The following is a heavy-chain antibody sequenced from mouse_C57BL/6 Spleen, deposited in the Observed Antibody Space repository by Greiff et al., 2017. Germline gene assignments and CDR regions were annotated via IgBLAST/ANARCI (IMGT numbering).Heavy chain of an antibody. CDR1: GFSFNTYA. CDR3: VRGDYGSRDFDY. V-gene: IGHV10-1*01. D-gene: IGHD1-1*01. Sequence: EVKLMESGGGLVQPKGSLKLSCAASGFSFNTYAMNWVRQAPGKGLEWVARIRSKSNNYATYYADSVKDRFTISRDDSESMLYLQMNNLKTEDTAMYYCVRGDYGSRDFDYWGQGTTLTVSS. J-gene: IGHJ2*01. CDR2: IRSKSNNYAT.